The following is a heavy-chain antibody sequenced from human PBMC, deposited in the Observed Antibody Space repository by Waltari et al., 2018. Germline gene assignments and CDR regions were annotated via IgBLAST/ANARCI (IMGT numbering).Heavy chain of an antibody. V-gene: IGHV4-39*07. CDR2: IYYSGGT. D-gene: IGHD6-13*01. CDR3: ARDSSSSSWYGGFDY. CDR1: VGSISSSSYY. J-gene: IGHJ4*02. Sequence: QLQLQESGPGLVKPSETLSLTCTVSVGSISSSSYYWGWIRQPPGKGLEWIGSIYYSGGTYYNPSLKSRVTISVDTSKNQFSLKLSSVTAADTAVYYCARDSSSSSWYGGFDYWGQGTLVTVSS.